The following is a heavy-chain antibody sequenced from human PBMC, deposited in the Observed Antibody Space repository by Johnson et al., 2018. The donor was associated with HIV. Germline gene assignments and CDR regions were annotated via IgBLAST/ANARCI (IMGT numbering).Heavy chain of an antibody. CDR2: IYSGGDT. V-gene: IGHV3-66*01. Sequence: VLLVESGGGLVKPGGSLRLSCAASGFIVRSNYMNWVRQAPGKGLEWVSVIYSGGDTYYSDSVMGRFTISRDTSKNTLYLQMNSLRGDDTAVYYCTRVSSTSWALDIWGQGTLVTVSS. J-gene: IGHJ3*02. CDR3: TRVSSTSWALDI. CDR1: GFIVRSNY. D-gene: IGHD2-15*01.